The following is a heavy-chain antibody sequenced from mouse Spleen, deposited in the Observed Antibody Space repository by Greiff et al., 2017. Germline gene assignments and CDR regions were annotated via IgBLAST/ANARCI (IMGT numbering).Heavy chain of an antibody. CDR3: ASSVRGGAMDY. D-gene: IGHD1-1*01. CDR1: GYTFTGYW. J-gene: IGHJ4*01. CDR2: ILPGSGST. Sequence: QVQLKESGAELMKPGASVKLSCKATGYTFTGYWIEWVKQRPGHGLEWIGEILPGSGSTNYNEKFKGKATFTADTSSNTAYMQLSSLTTEDSAIYYCASSVRGGAMDYWGQGTSVTVSS. V-gene: IGHV1-9*01.